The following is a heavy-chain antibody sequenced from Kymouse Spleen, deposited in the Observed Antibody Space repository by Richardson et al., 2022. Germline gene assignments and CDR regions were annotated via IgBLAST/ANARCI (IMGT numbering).Heavy chain of an antibody. Sequence: QLQLQESGPGLVKPSETLSLTCTVSGGSISSSSYYWGWIRQPPGKGLEWIGSIYYSGSTYYNPSLKSRVTISVDTSKNQFSLKLSSVTAADTAVYYCARRPMVRGAWDYWGQGTLVTVSS. CDR2: IYYSGST. V-gene: IGHV4-39*01. CDR3: ARRPMVRGAWDY. J-gene: IGHJ4*02. D-gene: IGHD3-10*01. CDR1: GGSISSSSYY.